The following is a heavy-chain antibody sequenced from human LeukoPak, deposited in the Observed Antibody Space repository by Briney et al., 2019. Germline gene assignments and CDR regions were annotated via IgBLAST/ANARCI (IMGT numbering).Heavy chain of an antibody. CDR1: GFTFSAYA. CDR2: ISYDGSNK. V-gene: IGHV3-30-3*01. CDR3: ARLPSNYYDSSGYYETSDY. J-gene: IGHJ4*02. Sequence: GGSLRLSCATSGFTFSAYAMYWVRQAPGKGLEWVAVISYDGSNKYYADSVKGRFTISRDNSKNTVYLQMNSLRAEDTAVYYCARLPSNYYDSSGYYETSDYWGQGTLVTVSS. D-gene: IGHD3-22*01.